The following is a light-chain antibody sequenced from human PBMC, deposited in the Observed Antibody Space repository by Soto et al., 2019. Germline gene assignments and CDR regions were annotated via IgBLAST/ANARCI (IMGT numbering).Light chain of an antibody. CDR1: QSVSSY. J-gene: IGKJ2*01. V-gene: IGKV3-11*01. Sequence: EIVLTQSPATLSLSPGERATLSCRASQSVSSYLAWYQQKPGQAPRLLIYDASNRATGIPARFSGRGSGTASTLTISRLEPEDFPAYYCQQRSNWPPYTFGQGTKLELK. CDR3: QQRSNWPPYT. CDR2: DAS.